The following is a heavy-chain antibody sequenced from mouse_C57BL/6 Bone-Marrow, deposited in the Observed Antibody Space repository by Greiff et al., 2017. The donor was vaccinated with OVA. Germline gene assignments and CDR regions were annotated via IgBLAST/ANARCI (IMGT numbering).Heavy chain of an antibody. J-gene: IGHJ2*01. Sequence: QVQLQQSGAELARPGASVKLSCKASGYTFTSYGISWVKQRTGQGLEWIGEIYPRSGNTYYNEKFKGKATLTADKSSSTAYMELRSLTSEDSAVYFCARSLNYGSSYDGYWGQGTTLTVSS. CDR3: ARSLNYGSSYDGY. CDR1: GYTFTSYG. D-gene: IGHD1-1*01. CDR2: IYPRSGNT. V-gene: IGHV1-81*01.